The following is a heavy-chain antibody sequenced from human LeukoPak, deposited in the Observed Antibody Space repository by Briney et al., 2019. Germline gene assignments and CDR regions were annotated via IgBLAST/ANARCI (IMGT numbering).Heavy chain of an antibody. CDR3: ARHPSGAGPYYYYGMDV. J-gene: IGHJ6*02. V-gene: IGHV1-69*13. Sequence: GASVKVSCKASGGTFSSYAISWVRQAPGQGLEWMGGIIPIFGTANYAQKFQGRVTITADESTSTAYMELSSLRSEDTAVYYCARHPSGAGPYYYYGMDVWGQGTTVTVSS. CDR2: IIPIFGTA. D-gene: IGHD3-10*01. CDR1: GGTFSSYA.